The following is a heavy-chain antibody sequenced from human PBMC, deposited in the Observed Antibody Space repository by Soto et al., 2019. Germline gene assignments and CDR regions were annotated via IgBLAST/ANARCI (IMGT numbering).Heavy chain of an antibody. CDR3: ARGTGIAAAGRGDYYYYGMDV. V-gene: IGHV4-4*07. CDR2: IYTSGST. Sequence: QVQLQESGPGLVKPSETLSLTCTVSGGSISSYYWSWIRQPAGKGLEWIGRIYTSGSTNYNPSLKSRVTMSVDTSKNQFSLKLSSVTAADTAVYYCARGTGIAAAGRGDYYYYGMDVWGQGTTVTVSS. D-gene: IGHD6-13*01. J-gene: IGHJ6*02. CDR1: GGSISSYY.